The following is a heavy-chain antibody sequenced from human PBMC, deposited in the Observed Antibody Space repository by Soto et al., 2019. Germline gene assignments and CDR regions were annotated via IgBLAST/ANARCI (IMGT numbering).Heavy chain of an antibody. CDR2: IKSKTDGGTT. V-gene: IGHV3-15*01. Sequence: GGWLRLSCAAGRFTFTKSWMSWVRQAPGKGLEWVGRIKSKTDGGTTDYAAPVKGRFTISRDDSNNTLYLQMNSLKTEDTAVYSCTTDAYYGSANGWGQGT. J-gene: IGHJ4*02. CDR1: RFTFTKSW. CDR3: TTDAYYGSANG. D-gene: IGHD3-10*01.